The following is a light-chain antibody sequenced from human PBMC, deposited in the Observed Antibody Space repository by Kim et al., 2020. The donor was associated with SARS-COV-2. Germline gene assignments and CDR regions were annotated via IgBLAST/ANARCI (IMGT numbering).Light chain of an antibody. CDR1: RRISSG. CDR3: QQYNNWPLP. Sequence: PGERASPAGRASRRISSGLAWYQQRPGQTPRLLIYGSSTRAPDIPARFSGSGSGTEFTLTISSLQSEDSAVYYCQQYNNWPLPFGGGTKVDIK. CDR2: GSS. J-gene: IGKJ4*01. V-gene: IGKV3D-15*01.